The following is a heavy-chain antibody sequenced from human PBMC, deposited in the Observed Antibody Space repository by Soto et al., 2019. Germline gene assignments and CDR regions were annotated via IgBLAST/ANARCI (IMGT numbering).Heavy chain of an antibody. V-gene: IGHV4-31*03. CDR2: IFYTGST. Sequence: TLSLTCTVSGGPFSRGGYYWSWIRQHPGKGLECIGYIFYTGSTYYNPTLKSRVTMSVDTSKRQFSLNLSSLTAADTAVYYCASVYSVNYLGYFEYWGQGALVTVSS. J-gene: IGHJ4*02. CDR1: GGPFSRGGYY. CDR3: ASVYSVNYLGYFEY. D-gene: IGHD6-13*01.